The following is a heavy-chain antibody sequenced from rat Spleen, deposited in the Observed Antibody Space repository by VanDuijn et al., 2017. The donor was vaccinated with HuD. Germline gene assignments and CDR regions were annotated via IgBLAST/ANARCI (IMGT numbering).Heavy chain of an antibody. Sequence: EVQLVESGGGLVQPGRSLKLSCVASGFTFNNYDMAGVRQAPTKGLEWIASISTGGGNTYYRDSVKGRFTISRDNAKSTLYLQMNSLRSEDTATYYCTRADTPPFDYWGQGVMVTVSS. V-gene: IGHV5-25*01. CDR1: GFTFNNYD. D-gene: IGHD2-5*01. CDR3: TRADTPPFDY. CDR2: ISTGGGNT. J-gene: IGHJ2*01.